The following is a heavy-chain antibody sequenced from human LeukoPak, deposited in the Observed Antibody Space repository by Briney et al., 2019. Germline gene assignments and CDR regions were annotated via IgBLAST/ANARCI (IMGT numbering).Heavy chain of an antibody. Sequence: SETLSLTCTVSGGSISSSSYYWGWIRQPPGKGLEWIGSVYYSGSTYYNPSLKSRVTISVDTSKNQFSLKLSSVTAADTAVYYCARLWAYYDFWRGSYYFDYWGQGTLVTVSS. CDR3: ARLWAYYDFWRGSYYFDY. D-gene: IGHD3-3*01. CDR1: GGSISSSSYY. V-gene: IGHV4-39*01. J-gene: IGHJ4*02. CDR2: VYYSGST.